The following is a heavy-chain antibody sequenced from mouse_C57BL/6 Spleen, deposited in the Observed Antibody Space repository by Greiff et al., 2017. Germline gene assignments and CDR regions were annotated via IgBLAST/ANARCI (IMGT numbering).Heavy chain of an antibody. D-gene: IGHD1-1*01. V-gene: IGHV5-17*01. CDR2: ISSGSSTI. CDR3: ASGYYGSSDYWYFDV. Sequence: EVMLVESGGGLVKPGGSLKLSCAASGFTFSDYGMHWVRQAPEKGLEWVAYISSGSSTIYYTDTVKGRFTISRDNAKKALFLQMTSLRSEDTAVYYCASGYYGSSDYWYFDVWGTGTTVTGSS. CDR1: GFTFSDYG. J-gene: IGHJ1*03.